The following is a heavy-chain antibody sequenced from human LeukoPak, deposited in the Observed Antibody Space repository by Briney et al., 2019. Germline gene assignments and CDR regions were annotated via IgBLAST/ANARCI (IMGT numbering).Heavy chain of an antibody. CDR1: GGSFSGYY. CDR2: INHSGST. V-gene: IGHV4-34*01. CDR3: ARVVHIAASYYFDY. Sequence: PSETLSPTCAVYGGSFSGYYWSWIRQPPGKGLEWIGEINHSGSTNYNPSLKSRVTISVDTSKNQFSLKLSSVTAADTAVYYCARVVHIAASYYFDYWGQGTLVTVSS. D-gene: IGHD6-25*01. J-gene: IGHJ4*02.